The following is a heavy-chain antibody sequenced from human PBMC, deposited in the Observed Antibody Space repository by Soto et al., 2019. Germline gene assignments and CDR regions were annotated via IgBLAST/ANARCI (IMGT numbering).Heavy chain of an antibody. CDR2: IYWNDDK. J-gene: IGHJ5*02. Sequence: SGPTLVNPTQTLTLTCTFSGFSLSTSGVGVGWIRQPPGKALEWLALIYWNDDKRYSPSLKSRLTVTKDTSKNQVVLTMTNMDPVDTATYYCAHRRLRFLELGNWFDPWGQGTLVTLSS. CDR3: AHRRLRFLELGNWFDP. D-gene: IGHD3-3*01. V-gene: IGHV2-5*01. CDR1: GFSLSTSGVG.